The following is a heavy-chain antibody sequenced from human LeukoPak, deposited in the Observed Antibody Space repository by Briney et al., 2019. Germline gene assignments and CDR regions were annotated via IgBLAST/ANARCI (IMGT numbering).Heavy chain of an antibody. CDR1: GGSFSGYY. V-gene: IGHV4-34*01. CDR3: ARQRGDYVYYYYYYMDV. Sequence: PSETLSLTCAVYGGSFSGYYWSWIRQPPGKGLEWIGEINHSGSTNYNPSLKSRVTISVDTSKNQFSLKLSSVTAADPAVYYCARQRGDYVYYYYYYMDVWGKGTTVTISS. J-gene: IGHJ6*03. CDR2: INHSGST. D-gene: IGHD4-17*01.